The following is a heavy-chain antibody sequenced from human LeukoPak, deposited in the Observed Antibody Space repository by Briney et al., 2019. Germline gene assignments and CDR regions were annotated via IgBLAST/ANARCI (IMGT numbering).Heavy chain of an antibody. CDR3: ARGEDVVGALFDS. Sequence: AGGSLRLSCAASGFTFSSYAMHWVRRAPGKGLEWVAVIWYGGSNEYYGDSVKGRFTISRDNSKNTLYLQMNSLRPEDTAVYYCARGEDVVGALFDSWGQGTLVTVSS. J-gene: IGHJ4*02. CDR1: GFTFSSYA. V-gene: IGHV3-30*04. D-gene: IGHD1-26*01. CDR2: IWYGGSNE.